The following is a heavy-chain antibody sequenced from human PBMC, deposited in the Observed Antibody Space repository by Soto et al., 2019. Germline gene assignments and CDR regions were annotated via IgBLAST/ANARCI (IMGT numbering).Heavy chain of an antibody. CDR2: INTGNGNT. D-gene: IGHD2-21*02. V-gene: IGHV1-3*04. CDR3: ATLWGGDCYSSDS. J-gene: IGHJ5*01. Sequence: QVQLVQSGAEVKKPGASVKVSCKASGYTFTSYTMHWVRQAPGQRLEWMGGINTGNGNTKYSQKFQGRVTITRDTSASTAYMELSSLRSEDTAVYYCATLWGGDCYSSDSWGQGTLVTVSS. CDR1: GYTFTSYT.